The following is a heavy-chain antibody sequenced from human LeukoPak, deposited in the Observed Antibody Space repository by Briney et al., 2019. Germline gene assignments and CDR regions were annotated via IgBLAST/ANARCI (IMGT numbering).Heavy chain of an antibody. Sequence: ASVKVSCKASGYTFTSYYMHWVRQAPGQGLEWMGTINPSSGSTSYAQNFQGRVTMTRDMSTSAVYMELSTLTSEDTAVYYCARYWNYFFDYWGQGTLVTVSP. CDR2: INPSSGST. CDR1: GYTFTSYY. J-gene: IGHJ4*02. CDR3: ARYWNYFFDY. V-gene: IGHV1-46*01. D-gene: IGHD1-7*01.